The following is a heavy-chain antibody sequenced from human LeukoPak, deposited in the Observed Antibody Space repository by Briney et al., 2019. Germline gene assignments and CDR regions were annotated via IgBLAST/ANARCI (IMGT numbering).Heavy chain of an antibody. CDR1: GYTFTGYY. CDR3: ARTSGDMVRGVIDYYYYGMDV. D-gene: IGHD3-10*01. Sequence: ASVKVSCKASGYTFTGYYLPWVGQAPGQGLKWLDWINPNSGGTNYAQKFQGRVTMTRDTSISTAYMELSRLRSDDTAVYYCARTSGDMVRGVIDYYYYGMDVWGQGTTVTVSS. CDR2: INPNSGGT. V-gene: IGHV1-2*02. J-gene: IGHJ6*02.